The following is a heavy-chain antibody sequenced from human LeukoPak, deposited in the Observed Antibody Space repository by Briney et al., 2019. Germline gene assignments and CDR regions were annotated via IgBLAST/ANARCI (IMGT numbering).Heavy chain of an antibody. CDR3: AKDQDIVVVVAAKGGYFDY. J-gene: IGHJ4*02. CDR1: GFTFNNYA. Sequence: PGGSLRLSCAASGFTFNNYAMTWVCQAPGKGLEWISSITGSGGSTYYADPVKGRFTISRDNSKNTLYLQMNSLKAEDTAVYYCAKDQDIVVVVAAKGGYFDYWGQGTLVTVSS. CDR2: ITGSGGST. D-gene: IGHD2-15*01. V-gene: IGHV3-23*01.